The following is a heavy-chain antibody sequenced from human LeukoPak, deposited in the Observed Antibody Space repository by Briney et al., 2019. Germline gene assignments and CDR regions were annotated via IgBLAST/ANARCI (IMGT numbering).Heavy chain of an antibody. J-gene: IGHJ4*02. Sequence: PGGSLRLSCAASGFTFSSYAMHWVRQAPGKGLEWVAVISYDGSNKYYADSVKGRFTISRGNSKNTLYLQMNSLRAEDTAVYYCATGIAVAGPLDYWGQGTLVTVSS. D-gene: IGHD6-19*01. V-gene: IGHV3-30-3*01. CDR2: ISYDGSNK. CDR1: GFTFSSYA. CDR3: ATGIAVAGPLDY.